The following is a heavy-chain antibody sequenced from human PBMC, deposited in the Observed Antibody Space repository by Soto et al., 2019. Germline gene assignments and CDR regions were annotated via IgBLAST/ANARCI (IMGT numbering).Heavy chain of an antibody. CDR2: MNPNSGNT. J-gene: IGHJ6*02. CDR3: ARAGQWELLPPSSFYGMDV. V-gene: IGHV1-8*01. Sequence: ASVKVSCKASGYTFTSYDINWVRQATGQGLEWMGWMNPNSGNTGYAQKFQGRVTMTRNTSISTAYMELSSLRSEDTAVYYCARAGQWELLPPSSFYGMDVWGQGTTVTVSS. D-gene: IGHD1-26*01. CDR1: GYTFTSYD.